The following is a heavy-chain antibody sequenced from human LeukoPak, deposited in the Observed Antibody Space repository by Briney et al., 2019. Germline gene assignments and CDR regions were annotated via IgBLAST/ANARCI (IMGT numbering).Heavy chain of an antibody. CDR3: AKDMVRGYYFDC. CDR2: ISGSSDAT. CDR1: GFTFSTYG. D-gene: IGHD3-10*01. Sequence: GGPLRLSCAASGFTFSTYGMSWVRQAPGKGLEWVSAISGSSDATFYADSVKGRFTVSRDNSKNTLYLQMNSLRAEDTAVYFCAKDMVRGYYFDCWGQGTLITVSS. V-gene: IGHV3-23*01. J-gene: IGHJ4*02.